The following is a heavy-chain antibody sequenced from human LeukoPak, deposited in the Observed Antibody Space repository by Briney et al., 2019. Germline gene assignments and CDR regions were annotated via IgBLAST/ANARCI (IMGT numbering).Heavy chain of an antibody. CDR1: GYTFTSYA. D-gene: IGHD6-25*01. CDR2: INTNTGNP. CDR3: ARGDKRAGGYYFDY. V-gene: IGHV7-4-1*02. J-gene: IGHJ4*02. Sequence: GASVKVSCKASGYTFTSYAIHWVRQAPGQGLEWMGWINTNTGNPTYAQGFTGRFVFSLDTSASTAYLQISSLKAEDTAVYYCARGDKRAGGYYFDYWGQGTLVTVSS.